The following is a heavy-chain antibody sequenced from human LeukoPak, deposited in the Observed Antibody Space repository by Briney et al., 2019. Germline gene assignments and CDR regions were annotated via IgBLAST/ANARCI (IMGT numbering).Heavy chain of an antibody. CDR1: GFTVSSNY. D-gene: IGHD3-10*01. Sequence: PGGSLRLSCAASGFTVSSNYMSWVRQAPGRGLEWVSVIYSGGSTYYADSVKGRFTISRDNSKNTLYLQMNSLRAEDTAVYYCAREYSYSGSYYWYGMDVWGQGTTVTVSS. V-gene: IGHV3-53*01. CDR3: AREYSYSGSYYWYGMDV. J-gene: IGHJ6*02. CDR2: IYSGGST.